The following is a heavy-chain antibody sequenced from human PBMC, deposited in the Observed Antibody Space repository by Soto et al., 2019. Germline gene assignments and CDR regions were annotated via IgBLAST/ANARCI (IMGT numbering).Heavy chain of an antibody. D-gene: IGHD3-10*01. J-gene: IGHJ4*02. CDR2: ISAYNGNT. Sequence: QVQLLQSGAEVKKPGASVKVSCKASGYTFTSYGISWVRQSPGQGLEWMGWISAYNGNTNYAQKLQGRVTMTTDTSTSTAYMELRSLRADDTAVYYCAILYIVRGVHSYFDYWGQGNLVTVS. V-gene: IGHV1-18*01. CDR3: AILYIVRGVHSYFDY. CDR1: GYTFTSYG.